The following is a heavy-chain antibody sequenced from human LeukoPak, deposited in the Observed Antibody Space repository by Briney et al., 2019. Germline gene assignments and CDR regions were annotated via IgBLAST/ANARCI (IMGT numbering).Heavy chain of an antibody. D-gene: IGHD2-2*01. CDR1: GFTFSSYE. Sequence: PGGSLRLSCAASGFTFSSYEMNWVRQAPGKGLEWVSFISSSSSYIYYADSVKGRFTISRDNAKNSLYLQMNSLRAEDTAVYYCARVGVVPAVQSIYYYYGMDVWGKGTTVTVSS. V-gene: IGHV3-21*01. CDR2: ISSSSSYI. J-gene: IGHJ6*04. CDR3: ARVGVVPAVQSIYYYYGMDV.